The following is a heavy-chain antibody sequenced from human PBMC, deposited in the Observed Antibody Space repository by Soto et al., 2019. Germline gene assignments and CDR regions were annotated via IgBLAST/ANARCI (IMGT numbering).Heavy chain of an antibody. J-gene: IGHJ6*02. V-gene: IGHV6-1*01. CDR2: TYYRSKWNY. CDR3: VRQPLANLALYGMDV. D-gene: IGHD6-6*01. CDR1: GDSVSANNAA. Sequence: PSQTLSLTCAISGDSVSANNAAWNWIRQSPSRGLEWLGRTYYRSKWNYDYAESVKSRLTITPDTSNNQFSLQLNSVTPEDAAVYYCVRQPLANLALYGMDVWGQGTTVTVS.